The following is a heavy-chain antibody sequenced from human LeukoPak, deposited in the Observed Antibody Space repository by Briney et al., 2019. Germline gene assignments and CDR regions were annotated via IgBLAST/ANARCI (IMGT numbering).Heavy chain of an antibody. Sequence: GGSLRLSCAASGFTFSSYAMSWVRQAPEKGLEWVSGISGSGGSTYYADSVKGRFTISRDNSKNTLSLQMNSLRAEDTAVYYCARPSTSGIAAAGLKYWGQGTLVTVSS. D-gene: IGHD6-13*01. CDR1: GFTFSSYA. V-gene: IGHV3-23*01. CDR2: ISGSGGST. CDR3: ARPSTSGIAAAGLKY. J-gene: IGHJ4*02.